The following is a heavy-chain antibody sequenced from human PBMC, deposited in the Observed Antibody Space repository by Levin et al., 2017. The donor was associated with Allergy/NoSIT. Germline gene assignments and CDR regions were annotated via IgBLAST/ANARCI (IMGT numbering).Heavy chain of an antibody. CDR2: IWYDGSNK. D-gene: IGHD3-16*02. J-gene: IGHJ6*02. CDR3: ARDRVPSQDALIVGYYYYGMDV. V-gene: IGHV3-33*01. Sequence: LSLTCAASGFTFSSYGMHWVRQAPGKGLEWVAVIWYDGSNKYYADSVKGRFTISRDNSKNTLYLQMNSLRAEDTAVYYCARDRVPSQDALIVGYYYYGMDVWGQGTTVTVSS. CDR1: GFTFSSYG.